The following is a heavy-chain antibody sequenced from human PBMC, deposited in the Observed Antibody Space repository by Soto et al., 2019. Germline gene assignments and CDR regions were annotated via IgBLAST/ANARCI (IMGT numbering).Heavy chain of an antibody. CDR3: AAISSGYYRVFDY. CDR2: ILVGSGQT. V-gene: IGHV1-58*01. CDR1: GATFTSST. J-gene: IGHJ4*02. Sequence: SVKVSCKASGATFTSSTVNWVRQARGQPPEWIGWILVGSGQTNSAQKFQGRVAITRDMSTYTAYLELNSLRSDDSAVYYCAAISSGYYRVFDYWGQGTPVTVSS. D-gene: IGHD3-22*01.